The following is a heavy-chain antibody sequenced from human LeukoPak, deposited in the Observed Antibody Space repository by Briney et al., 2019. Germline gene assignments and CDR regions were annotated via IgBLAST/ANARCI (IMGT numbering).Heavy chain of an antibody. CDR3: ARDFLGYCSGGSCYSGALDY. D-gene: IGHD2-15*01. J-gene: IGHJ4*02. CDR2: IYYSGNT. Sequence: PSETLSLTCTVSGGSISTYYWSWIRQPPGKRLEWIGYIYYSGNTNYNPSLKSRVTISIDTSKNQFSLKLSPVTAADTAVYYCARDFLGYCSGGSCYSGALDYWGQGTLVTVSS. CDR1: GGSISTYY. V-gene: IGHV4-59*01.